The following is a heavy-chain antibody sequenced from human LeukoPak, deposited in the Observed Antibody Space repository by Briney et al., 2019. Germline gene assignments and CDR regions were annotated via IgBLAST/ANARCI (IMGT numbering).Heavy chain of an antibody. V-gene: IGHV4-4*02. CDR2: IYHSGST. Sequence: SGTLSLTCAVSGGSISSSDWWSWVRQPPGKGLEWIGEIYHSGSTYNPSLKSRVIISLDTSKNQFSLKLNSVTAADTAVYYCARGGKKTAMVTSWGQGTLVTVPS. J-gene: IGHJ4*02. CDR3: ARGGKKTAMVTS. D-gene: IGHD5-18*01. CDR1: GGSISSSDW.